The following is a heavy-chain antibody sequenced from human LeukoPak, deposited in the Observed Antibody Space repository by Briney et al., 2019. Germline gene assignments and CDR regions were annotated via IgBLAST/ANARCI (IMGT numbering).Heavy chain of an antibody. CDR2: IRSKANSYAT. CDR3: TRLIVGATD. D-gene: IGHD1-26*01. V-gene: IGHV3-73*01. CDR1: GFTFSGSA. Sequence: GGSLRLSCAASGFTFSGSAMHWVRQASGKGLEWVGRIRSKANSYATAYAASVKGRLTISRDDSKNTAYLQMNSLKTEDTAVYYCTRLIVGATDWGQGTLVTVSS. J-gene: IGHJ4*02.